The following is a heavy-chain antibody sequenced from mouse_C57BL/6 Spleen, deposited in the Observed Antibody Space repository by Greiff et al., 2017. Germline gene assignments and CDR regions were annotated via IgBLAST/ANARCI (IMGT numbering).Heavy chain of an antibody. CDR3: ARSNFYYYAMDY. D-gene: IGHD2-5*01. J-gene: IGHJ4*01. V-gene: IGHV1-54*01. CDR2: INPGSGGT. Sequence: VQLQQSGAGLVRPGTSVKVSCKASGYAFTNYLIEWVKQRPGQGLEWIGVINPGSGGTNYNEKFKGKATLTADKSSSTAYMQLSSLTSEDSAVYFCARSNFYYYAMDYWGQGTSVTVSS. CDR1: GYAFTNYL.